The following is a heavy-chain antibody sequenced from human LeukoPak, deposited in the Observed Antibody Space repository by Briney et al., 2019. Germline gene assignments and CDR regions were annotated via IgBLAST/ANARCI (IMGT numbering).Heavy chain of an antibody. Sequence: SQTLSLTCTVSGGSISSGGYYWSWIRQHPGKGLEWIGYIYYSGSTYYNPSLKSRVTISVDTSKNQFSLKLSSVTAADTAVYYCARGQGGGTIFGVVIKVREAFDYWGQGTLVTVSS. D-gene: IGHD3-3*01. J-gene: IGHJ4*02. CDR1: GGSISSGGYY. CDR2: IYYSGST. V-gene: IGHV4-31*03. CDR3: ARGQGGGTIFGVVIKVREAFDY.